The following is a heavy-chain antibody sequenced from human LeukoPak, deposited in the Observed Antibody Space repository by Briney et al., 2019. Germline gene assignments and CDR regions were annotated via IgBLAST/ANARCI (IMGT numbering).Heavy chain of an antibody. J-gene: IGHJ4*02. D-gene: IGHD3-10*01. CDR1: GYIFNNYW. V-gene: IGHV5-51*01. CDR2: IYPGDSDT. Sequence: GESLQISCQPSGYIFNNYWIGGVRPVPGKGLEWVGLIYPGDSDTSSSPSFQGQVTISADKSISPAYLQWSSLKASDSAMYYCASHFSGGSQYHFDYWGQGTLVTVSS. CDR3: ASHFSGGSQYHFDY.